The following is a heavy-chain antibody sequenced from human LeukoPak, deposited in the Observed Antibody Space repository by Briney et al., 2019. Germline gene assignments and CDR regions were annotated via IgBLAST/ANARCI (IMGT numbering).Heavy chain of an antibody. J-gene: IGHJ4*02. CDR2: IKSKTDGGTT. CDR1: GFTFSNAW. Sequence: GGSLRLSCAASGFTFSNAWMSWVRQAPGKGLEWVGRIKSKTDGGTTDYAAPVKGRFTISRDDSKNTLYLQMNSLKTKDTAVYYCIGYSYAPHFDYWGQGTLVTVSS. D-gene: IGHD5-18*01. CDR3: IGYSYAPHFDY. V-gene: IGHV3-15*01.